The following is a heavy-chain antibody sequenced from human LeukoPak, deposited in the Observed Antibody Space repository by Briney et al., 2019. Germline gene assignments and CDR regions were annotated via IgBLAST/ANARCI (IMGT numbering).Heavy chain of an antibody. CDR2: IHTSGST. D-gene: IGHD3-10*01. J-gene: IGHJ5*02. V-gene: IGHV4-4*07. CDR3: ARDSGTTGEVKFDP. Sequence: SETLSLTCTVSGVSISSYYWSWIRQPAGKGLEWIGRIHTSGSTNYNPSLKSRVTMSVDTSKNQFSLKLRSVTAADTAVYYCARDSGTTGEVKFDPWGQGTLVTVSS. CDR1: GVSISSYY.